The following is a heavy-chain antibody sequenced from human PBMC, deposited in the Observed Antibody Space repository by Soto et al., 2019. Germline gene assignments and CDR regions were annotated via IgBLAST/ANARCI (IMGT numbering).Heavy chain of an antibody. J-gene: IGHJ4*02. Sequence: GESLKISCKGSGYSFTSYWISWVRQMPGKGLEWMGRIDPSDSYTNYSPSFQGHVTISADKSISTAYLQWSSLKASDTAMYYCARHTAMDHPTLGYWGQGTLVTVSS. CDR3: ARHTAMDHPTLGY. D-gene: IGHD5-18*01. V-gene: IGHV5-10-1*01. CDR2: IDPSDSYT. CDR1: GYSFTSYW.